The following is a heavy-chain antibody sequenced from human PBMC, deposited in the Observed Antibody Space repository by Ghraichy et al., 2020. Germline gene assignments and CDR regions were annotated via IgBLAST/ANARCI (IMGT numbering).Heavy chain of an antibody. CDR1: GFTFSSHA. V-gene: IGHV3-33*01. CDR3: ARDQAMIVGAVYWFFDL. D-gene: IGHD3-22*01. Sequence: GGSLRLSCAASGFTFSSHAMNWVRQAPGKGLEWVAVIWYDESNKFYADSVKGRFTVSRDNSENTVYLQMNSLRAEDTAVYYCARDQAMIVGAVYWFFDLWGPGTLVTVSS. CDR2: IWYDESNK. J-gene: IGHJ2*01.